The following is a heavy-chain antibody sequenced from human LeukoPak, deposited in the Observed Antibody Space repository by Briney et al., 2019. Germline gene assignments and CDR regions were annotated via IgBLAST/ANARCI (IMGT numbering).Heavy chain of an antibody. CDR3: ARAEVNFYDRSGYFDY. CDR1: GGSISSYY. J-gene: IGHJ4*02. Sequence: SETLSLTCTVSGGSISSYYWSWIRQPPGKGLEWIGYIYYSGSTNHNPSLKSRVTISVDTSKNQFSLKLGSVTAADTAVYYCARAEVNFYDRSGYFDYWGQGSLVTVSS. V-gene: IGHV4-59*01. D-gene: IGHD3-22*01. CDR2: IYYSGST.